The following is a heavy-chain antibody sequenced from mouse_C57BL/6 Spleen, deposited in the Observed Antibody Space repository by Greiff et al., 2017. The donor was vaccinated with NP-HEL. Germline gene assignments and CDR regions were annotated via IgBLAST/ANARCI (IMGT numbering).Heavy chain of an antibody. CDR3: ARSEGTTVVAGDY. CDR1: GYTFTSFW. V-gene: IGHV1-52*01. Sequence: QVQLQQPGAELVRPGSSVKLSCKASGYTFTSFWMHWVKQRPIQGLEWIGNIDPSDSETHYNQKFKDKATLTVDKSSSTAYMQLSSLTSEDSAVYYCARSEGTTVVAGDYWGQGTTLTVSS. D-gene: IGHD1-1*01. CDR2: IDPSDSET. J-gene: IGHJ2*01.